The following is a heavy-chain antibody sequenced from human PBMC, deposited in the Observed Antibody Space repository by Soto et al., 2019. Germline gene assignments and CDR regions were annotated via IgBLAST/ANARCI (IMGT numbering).Heavy chain of an antibody. Sequence: PGGSLRLSCAASGSTFSSFHMNWVRQAPGRGLEWVAYITSSSDTIYYSDSVKGRFTISRDNAKNSLYLQMNSLRAEDTAVYYCAIEKVGATSVHVLDIWDQGTMVTGSS. CDR3: AIEKVGATSVHVLDI. V-gene: IGHV3-48*01. CDR1: GSTFSSFH. CDR2: ITSSSDTI. D-gene: IGHD1-26*01. J-gene: IGHJ3*02.